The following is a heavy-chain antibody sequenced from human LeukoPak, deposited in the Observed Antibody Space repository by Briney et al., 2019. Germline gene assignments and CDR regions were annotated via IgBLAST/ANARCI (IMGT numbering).Heavy chain of an antibody. Sequence: PGGSLRLSCIASGLTFSTSGFNWVRQAPGKGLEWVASIGPTGSDRYHPDSIKGRFNISRDNANNFLYLQMNSLRAEDTAVYYCATETNGRHYDYWGQGTLLTVSS. V-gene: IGHV3-21*06. J-gene: IGHJ4*02. CDR2: IGPTGSDR. D-gene: IGHD1-14*01. CDR3: ATETNGRHYDY. CDR1: GLTFSTSG.